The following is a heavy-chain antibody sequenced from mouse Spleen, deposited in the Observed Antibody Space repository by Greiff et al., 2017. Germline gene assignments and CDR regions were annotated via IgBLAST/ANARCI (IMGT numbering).Heavy chain of an antibody. J-gene: IGHJ2*01. Sequence: QVQLQQPGAELVRPGSSVKLSCKASGYTFTSYWMHWVKQRPIQGLEWIGNIDPSDSETHYNQKFKDKATLTVDKSSSTAYMQLSSLTSEDSAVYYCARGDDYGRYYFDYWGQGTTLTVSS. V-gene: IGHV1-52*01. D-gene: IGHD2-4*01. CDR1: GYTFTSYW. CDR3: ARGDDYGRYYFDY. CDR2: IDPSDSET.